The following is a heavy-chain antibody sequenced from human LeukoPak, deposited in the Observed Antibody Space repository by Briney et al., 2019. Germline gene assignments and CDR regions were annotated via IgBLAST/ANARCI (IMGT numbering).Heavy chain of an antibody. CDR3: ARGGYSYGYDY. D-gene: IGHD5-18*01. J-gene: IGHJ4*02. Sequence: PWRSLRLSCAASGFTFSSYAMHWVRQAPGKGLEWVAVISYDGSNKYYADSVKGRFTISRDNSKNTLYLQMSSLRAEDTAVYYCARGGYSYGYDYWGQGTLVTVSS. CDR1: GFTFSSYA. CDR2: ISYDGSNK. V-gene: IGHV3-30-3*01.